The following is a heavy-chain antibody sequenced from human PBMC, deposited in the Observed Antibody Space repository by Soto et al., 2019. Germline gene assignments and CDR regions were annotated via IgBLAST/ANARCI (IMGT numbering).Heavy chain of an antibody. Sequence: EVQLVESGGGLVKPGGSLRLSCAASGFTFSNAWMNWVRQAPGKGLEWVGRIKSKTDGGTTDYAAPVKGRFTXXXDDSKNTLYLQINSLKTEDTAVYYCIVRYPYYFDYWGQGTLVTVSS. D-gene: IGHD2-21*01. V-gene: IGHV3-15*07. CDR3: IVRYPYYFDY. J-gene: IGHJ4*02. CDR1: GFTFSNAW. CDR2: IKSKTDGGTT.